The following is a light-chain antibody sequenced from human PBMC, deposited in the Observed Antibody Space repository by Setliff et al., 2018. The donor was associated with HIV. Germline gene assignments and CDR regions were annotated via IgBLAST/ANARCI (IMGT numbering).Light chain of an antibody. CDR3: VLFMGLGIHV. V-gene: IGLV8-61*01. CDR2: STN. CDR1: SGSVSTSYY. J-gene: IGLJ1*01. Sequence: QTVVTQEPSFSASPGGTVTLTCGLTSGSVSTSYYPSWYQQTPGQAPRTLIYSTNTRFSGVPDRFSGSILGNKAALTITGAQADDESDYYCVLFMGLGIHVFGTGTKV.